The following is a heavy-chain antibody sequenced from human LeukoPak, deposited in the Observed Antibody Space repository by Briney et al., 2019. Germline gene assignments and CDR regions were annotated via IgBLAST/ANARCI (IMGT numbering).Heavy chain of an antibody. CDR1: GFTFSSYA. Sequence: PGGSLRLSCAASGFTFSSYAMSWVRQAPGKGLEWASAISGSGGSTYYADSVKGRFTISRDNSKNTLYLQMDSLRAEDTAVYYCAKGRVVATIFPLDYWGQGTLVTVSS. V-gene: IGHV3-23*01. D-gene: IGHD5-12*01. J-gene: IGHJ4*02. CDR3: AKGRVVATIFPLDY. CDR2: ISGSGGST.